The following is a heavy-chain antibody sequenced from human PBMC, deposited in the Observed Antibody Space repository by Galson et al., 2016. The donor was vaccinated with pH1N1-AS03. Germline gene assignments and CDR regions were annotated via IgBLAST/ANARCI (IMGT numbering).Heavy chain of an antibody. J-gene: IGHJ6*02. V-gene: IGHV1-18*01. CDR2: ISPFNGYT. D-gene: IGHD6-25*01. CDR3: ARDAAYYYGMDV. CDR1: GYTFTNYG. Sequence: SVKVSCKASGYTFTNYGVSWVRQALGQGLEWMGGISPFNGYTTYAQKLQDRVTMTRGTSTSTAYMELRSLRSDDTAVYFCARDAAYYYGMDVWGQGTTVIVS.